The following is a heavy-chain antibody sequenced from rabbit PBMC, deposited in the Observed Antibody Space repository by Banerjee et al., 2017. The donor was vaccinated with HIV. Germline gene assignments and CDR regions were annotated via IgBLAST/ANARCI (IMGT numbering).Heavy chain of an antibody. CDR2: IATGDGNT. J-gene: IGHJ4*01. CDR1: GFSLSSYA. Sequence: QSLEESGGDLVKPGGTLTLTCTVSGFSLSSYAMSWVRQAPGKGLEWIGCIATGDGNTYYASWAKGRFTISKTSSTTVTLQMTSLTAADTATYFCARAGVAGYATYGDATYFNLWGPGTLVTVS. CDR3: ARAGVAGYATYGDATYFNL. D-gene: IGHD6-1*01. V-gene: IGHV1S40*01.